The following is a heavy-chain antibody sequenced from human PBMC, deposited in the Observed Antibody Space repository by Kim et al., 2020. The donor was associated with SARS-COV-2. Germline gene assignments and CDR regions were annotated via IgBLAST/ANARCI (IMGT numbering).Heavy chain of an antibody. Sequence: SETLSLTCTASGGSISNNTYYWGWIRQPPGKGLEWIGSISYTGSIYYNPSLKSRVTISVDTSKNQFSLKLSSVTAADTAVFYCARDGYYSTLTGYHIGFFGLDVWGLGTTVTVSS. J-gene: IGHJ6*02. CDR2: ISYTGSI. V-gene: IGHV4-39*07. CDR3: ARDGYYSTLTGYHIGFFGLDV. CDR1: GGSISNNTYY. D-gene: IGHD3-9*01.